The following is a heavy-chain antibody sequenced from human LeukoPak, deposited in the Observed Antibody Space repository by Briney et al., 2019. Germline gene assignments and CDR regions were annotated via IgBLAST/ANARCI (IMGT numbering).Heavy chain of an antibody. V-gene: IGHV4-34*01. CDR2: INHSGST. J-gene: IGHJ4*02. Sequence: YPSETLSLTCAVYGGSFSGYYWSWIRQPPGKGLEWIGEINHSGSTNYNPSLKSRVTISVDTSKNQFSLKLSSVAAADTAVYYCAGRAPDFWSGYYAYYFDYWGQGTLVTVSS. CDR1: GGSFSGYY. CDR3: AGRAPDFWSGYYAYYFDY. D-gene: IGHD3-3*01.